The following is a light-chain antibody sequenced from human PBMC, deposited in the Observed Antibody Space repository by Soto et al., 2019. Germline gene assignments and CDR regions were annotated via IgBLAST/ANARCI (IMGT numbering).Light chain of an antibody. CDR2: VAS. CDR3: QQYATTPFT. V-gene: IGKV3-15*01. J-gene: IGKJ3*01. Sequence: EIVLTQSPATLSVSPGERATLSCRASQSVNQKLGWYQQKPGQAPRLLIYVASYRATGIPARFSGSGSGTEYTLTISRLEPEDFSVYYCQQYATTPFTFGPGTKVDIK. CDR1: QSVNQK.